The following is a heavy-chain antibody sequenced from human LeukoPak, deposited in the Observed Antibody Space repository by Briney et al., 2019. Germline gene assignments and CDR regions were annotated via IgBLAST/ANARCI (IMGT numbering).Heavy chain of an antibody. Sequence: PGGSLRLSCAASGFTFSSYAMSWVRQAPGKGLEWVAVISYDGSNKYYADSVKGRFTISRDNSKNTLYLQMNSLRAEDTAIYYCARDGWSYDSSGYYFRRGMDVWGQGTTVTVSS. J-gene: IGHJ6*02. CDR3: ARDGWSYDSSGYYFRRGMDV. D-gene: IGHD3-22*01. CDR2: ISYDGSNK. V-gene: IGHV3-30*04. CDR1: GFTFSSYA.